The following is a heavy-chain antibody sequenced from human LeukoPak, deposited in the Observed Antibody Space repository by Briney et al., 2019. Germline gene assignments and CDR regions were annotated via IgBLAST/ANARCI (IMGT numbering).Heavy chain of an antibody. V-gene: IGHV3-15*07. D-gene: IGHD3-22*01. Sequence: PGGSLRLSCAASGFTFSSYCMHRVRQAPGRGLEWVGRIKSKTDGGTTDYAAPVKGRFTISRDDSKNTLYLQMNSLKTEDTAVYYCTTDYYDSSGYHEHDYWGQGTLVTVSS. J-gene: IGHJ4*02. CDR1: GFTFSSYC. CDR2: IKSKTDGGTT. CDR3: TTDYYDSSGYHEHDY.